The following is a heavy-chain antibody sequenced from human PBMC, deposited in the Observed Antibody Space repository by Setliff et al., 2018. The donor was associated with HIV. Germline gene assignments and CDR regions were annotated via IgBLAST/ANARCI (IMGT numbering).Heavy chain of an antibody. CDR2: IYISGSA. CDR1: GDSINSGSYH. J-gene: IGHJ6*02. Sequence: SETLSLTCTVSGDSINSGSYHWNWIRQPAGKGLEWIGRIYISGSANYNPSLKSRVTISVDTSKNQFSLTLSSVTAADTAVYYCARGGYYYYFGVDVWGQGTTVTVSS. V-gene: IGHV4-61*02. CDR3: ARGGYYYYFGVDV. D-gene: IGHD3-16*01.